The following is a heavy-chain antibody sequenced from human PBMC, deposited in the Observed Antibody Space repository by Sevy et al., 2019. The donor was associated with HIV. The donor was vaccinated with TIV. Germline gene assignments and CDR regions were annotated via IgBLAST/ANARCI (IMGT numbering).Heavy chain of an antibody. Sequence: GGSLRLSCAASGFTFSSYAMSWVRQAPGKGLEWVSAISGSGGSTYYADSVKGRFTISRDNSKNTLYPQMNSLRAEDTAVYYCAKDQYYDSSGPLDYWGQGTLVTVSS. V-gene: IGHV3-23*01. CDR2: ISGSGGST. CDR3: AKDQYYDSSGPLDY. CDR1: GFTFSSYA. J-gene: IGHJ4*02. D-gene: IGHD3-22*01.